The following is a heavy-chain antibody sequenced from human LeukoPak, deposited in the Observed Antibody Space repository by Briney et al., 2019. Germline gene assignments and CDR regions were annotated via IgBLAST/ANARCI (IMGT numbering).Heavy chain of an antibody. CDR3: ARGDIVVVPARFDY. J-gene: IGHJ4*02. Sequence: PGGSLRLSCAASGFSFSSHAMHWVRQAPGKGLEWVAFIPYDGSTKTYADFVKGRFTISRDNSKNTLYLQMNSLRAEDTAVYYCARGDIVVVPARFDYWGQGTLVTVSS. V-gene: IGHV3-30*02. D-gene: IGHD2-2*01. CDR1: GFSFSSHA. CDR2: IPYDGSTK.